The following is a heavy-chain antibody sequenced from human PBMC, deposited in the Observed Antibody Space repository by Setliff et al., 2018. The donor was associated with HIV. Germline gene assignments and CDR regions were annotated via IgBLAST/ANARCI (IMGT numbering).Heavy chain of an antibody. CDR3: ARDTWLRLIWYGFDI. CDR1: GDSSSSYY. CDR2: INPTGGST. J-gene: IGHJ3*02. Sequence: ASVKVSCKASGDSSSSYYMHWVRQAPGQGLEWMGRINPTGGSTSYAQRFQGRVIVTRDTSISTAYMELSRLRSDDTAVYYCARDTWLRLIWYGFDIWGQGTMVTVSS. V-gene: IGHV1-46*01. D-gene: IGHD5-12*01.